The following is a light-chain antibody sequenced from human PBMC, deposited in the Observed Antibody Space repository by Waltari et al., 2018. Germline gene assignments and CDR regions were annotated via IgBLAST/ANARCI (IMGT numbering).Light chain of an antibody. J-gene: IGKJ1*01. CDR3: QQYDTFSAT. Sequence: DIQMTQSPSTLSASVGDRVTISCRASESISSWLAWYQQRPGKAPRLLIYKAARLESGVPSSFSGSGSGTEFTLTITSLQPDDFATYYCQQYDTFSATFGPGTTVEI. CDR2: KAA. CDR1: ESISSW. V-gene: IGKV1-5*03.